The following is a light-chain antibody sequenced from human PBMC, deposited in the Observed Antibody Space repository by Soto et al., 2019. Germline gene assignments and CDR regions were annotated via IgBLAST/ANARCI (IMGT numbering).Light chain of an antibody. CDR3: QQYNNWPPWT. J-gene: IGKJ1*01. CDR2: DAS. Sequence: KLMTQSPATLSVSPGERATLSCRASQSVSNNLAWYQQKPGQAPILLIYDASTRATGIPARFSGSGSGTEFTLTISGLQSEDFAVYYCQQYNNWPPWTFGQGTKVEIK. V-gene: IGKV3-15*01. CDR1: QSVSNN.